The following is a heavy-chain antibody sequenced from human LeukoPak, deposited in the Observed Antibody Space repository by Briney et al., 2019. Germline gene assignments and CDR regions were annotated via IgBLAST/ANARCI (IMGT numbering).Heavy chain of an antibody. J-gene: IGHJ3*02. CDR1: GFTFSSYW. CDR2: INHNGNVN. V-gene: IGHV3-7*03. D-gene: IGHD2-2*01. CDR3: ARDPSPCSNNICYDVFDI. Sequence: PGGSLRLSCAASGFTFSSYWMNWARQAPGKGLEWVASINHNGNVNYYVDSVKGRFTISRDNAKNSLYLQLSSLRAEDTAVYYCARDPSPCSNNICYDVFDIWGQGTMVIVSS.